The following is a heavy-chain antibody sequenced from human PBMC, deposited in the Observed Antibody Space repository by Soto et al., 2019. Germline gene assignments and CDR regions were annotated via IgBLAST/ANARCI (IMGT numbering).Heavy chain of an antibody. V-gene: IGHV3-30*03. CDR1: GFIFSNYA. Sequence: QMQLVESGGGVVQPGNSLRLCCAASGFIFSNYAMPWVRQAPGKGLEWVALISYDGRYIYYADSVKGRFAISRDNSKKTVELLMNSLRREDTAVYYCARDVTDYVLDVWGQGTTVNVSS. CDR2: ISYDGRYI. D-gene: IGHD3-9*01. J-gene: IGHJ6*02. CDR3: ARDVTDYVLDV.